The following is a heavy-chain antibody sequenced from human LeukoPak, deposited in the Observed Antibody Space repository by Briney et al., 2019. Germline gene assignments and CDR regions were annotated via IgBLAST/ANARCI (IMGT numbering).Heavy chain of an antibody. Sequence: GGSLRLSCAASGFTFSSYAMSWVRQAPGKGLEWVSAISGSGGSTYYADSVKGRFTISRDNSKNTLYLQMNSLRAEDTAVYYCAKVYGASWYGALKNCFDHWGQGTLVTVSS. J-gene: IGHJ4*02. V-gene: IGHV3-23*01. D-gene: IGHD6-13*01. CDR2: ISGSGGST. CDR3: AKVYGASWYGALKNCFDH. CDR1: GFTFSSYA.